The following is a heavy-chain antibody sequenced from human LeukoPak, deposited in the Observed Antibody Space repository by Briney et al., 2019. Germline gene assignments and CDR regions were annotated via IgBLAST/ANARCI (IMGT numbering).Heavy chain of an antibody. V-gene: IGHV4-4*07. J-gene: IGHJ4*02. Sequence: PSGTLSLTCTVSGGSLSNYQWTWIRQPAGKGLEWIGQVHTSGSTNYNPPLKSRVTMSVDTSENQVSLTIRSVTAADTAVYYCARRDFSSGWSFDYWGQGTLVTVSS. D-gene: IGHD6-19*01. CDR1: GGSLSNYQ. CDR3: ARRDFSSGWSFDY. CDR2: VHTSGST.